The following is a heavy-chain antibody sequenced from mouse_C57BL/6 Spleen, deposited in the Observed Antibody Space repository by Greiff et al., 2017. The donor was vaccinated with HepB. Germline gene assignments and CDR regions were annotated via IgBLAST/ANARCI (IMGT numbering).Heavy chain of an antibody. CDR3: ARSTRNSRFAY. D-gene: IGHD2-1*01. V-gene: IGHV7-3*01. Sequence: EVNVVESGGGLVQPGGSLSLSCAASGFTFTDYYMSWVRQPPGKALEWLGFIRNKANGYTTEYSASVKGRFTISRDNSQSILYLQMNALRAEDSATYYCARSTRNSRFAYWGQGTLVTVSA. CDR2: IRNKANGYTT. CDR1: GFTFTDYY. J-gene: IGHJ3*01.